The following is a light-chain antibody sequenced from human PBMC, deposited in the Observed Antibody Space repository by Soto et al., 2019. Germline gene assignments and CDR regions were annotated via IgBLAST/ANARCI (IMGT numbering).Light chain of an antibody. J-gene: IGLJ1*01. Sequence: QSALTQPPSASGSPGQSVTISCTGTSTDGGGYDYVSWYQQHPGKVPKLMIYEVNKRPSGVPDRVSGSKSGNTASLTVSGLQPEDEADYYCTSYAGGNNVFGTGTKLTVL. CDR3: TSYAGGNNV. V-gene: IGLV2-8*01. CDR1: STDGGGYDY. CDR2: EVN.